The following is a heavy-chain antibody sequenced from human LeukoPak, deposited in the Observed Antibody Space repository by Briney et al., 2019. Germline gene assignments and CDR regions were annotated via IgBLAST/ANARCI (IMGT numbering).Heavy chain of an antibody. Sequence: PGGSLRLSCAASGFTVSSNYMSWVRQAPGRGLEWVSGIHSGGSTYYADSVKGRFTISRDNFKNTVYLQMNSLRAEDTAVYYCARGGGYCSGGSCYSPGNYYYYYMDVWGKGTTVTVSS. J-gene: IGHJ6*03. CDR1: GFTVSSNY. CDR2: IHSGGST. V-gene: IGHV3-66*01. D-gene: IGHD2-15*01. CDR3: ARGGGYCSGGSCYSPGNYYYYYMDV.